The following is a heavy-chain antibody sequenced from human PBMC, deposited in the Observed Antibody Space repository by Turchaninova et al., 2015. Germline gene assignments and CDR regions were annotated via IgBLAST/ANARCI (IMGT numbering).Heavy chain of an antibody. D-gene: IGHD3-22*01. V-gene: IGHV1-69*12. CDR2: IIPIFGTA. Sequence: QVQLVQSGAEVKKPGSSVKVSCKASGGTFSTSAISWVRQAPGQGLEWMGGIIPIFGTANYAQKFQGRVTVTADESTSTAYVELSSLRSEDTAVYYCARGPDSSDYYYFYWGQGTLVTVSS. J-gene: IGHJ4*02. CDR3: ARGPDSSDYYYFY. CDR1: GGTFSTSA.